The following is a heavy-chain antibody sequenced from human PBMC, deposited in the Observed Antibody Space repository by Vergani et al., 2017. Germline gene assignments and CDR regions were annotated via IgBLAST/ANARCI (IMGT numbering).Heavy chain of an antibody. Sequence: QVQLQESGPGLVKPSQTLSLTCTVSGGSISSGGYYWSWIRQHPGKGLEWIGYIYSSGSTYYNPSLKSRVIISVDTSKNQFSLKLSSLTAADTAVYYCARDGSSGWVWFDPWGQGTLVTVSS. V-gene: IGHV4-31*03. D-gene: IGHD6-19*01. CDR2: IYSSGST. J-gene: IGHJ5*02. CDR3: ARDGSSGWVWFDP. CDR1: GGSISSGGYY.